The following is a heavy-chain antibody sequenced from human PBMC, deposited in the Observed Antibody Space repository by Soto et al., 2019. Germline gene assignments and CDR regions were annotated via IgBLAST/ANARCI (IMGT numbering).Heavy chain of an antibody. J-gene: IGHJ4*02. CDR1: GGSISGYY. Sequence: SETLSLTCTVSGGSISGYYWSWIRQPPGKGLEWIGYMYNAGSTVYNPSFKSRVTISLDTSRRQASLKVSSVTVAETAVYYCAIGERDGDYDYWGQGTLVTVS. CDR3: AIGERDGDYDY. V-gene: IGHV4-59*12. D-gene: IGHD4-17*01. CDR2: MYNAGST.